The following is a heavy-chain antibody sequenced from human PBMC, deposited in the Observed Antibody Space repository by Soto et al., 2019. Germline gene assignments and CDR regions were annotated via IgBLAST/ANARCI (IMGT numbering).Heavy chain of an antibody. CDR1: GYTLTELP. CDR2: FDPEDGAT. Sequence: QVQLVQSGAEVKKPGASVKVSCKLSGYTLTELPIHWVRQAPGKGLEWMGGFDPEDGATIYAQQFQGRVTMTEDTSTDTAYMELSSLRTDDSAIYYCAAVLVPVAATLPDYWGQGTLVTVSS. D-gene: IGHD2-15*01. CDR3: AAVLVPVAATLPDY. V-gene: IGHV1-24*01. J-gene: IGHJ4*02.